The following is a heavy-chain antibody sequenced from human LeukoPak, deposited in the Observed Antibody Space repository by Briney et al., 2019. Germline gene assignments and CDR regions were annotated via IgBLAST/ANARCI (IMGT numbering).Heavy chain of an antibody. CDR2: IKEDGSEK. V-gene: IGHV3-7*01. D-gene: IGHD3-16*01. CDR1: EFTFSDYY. CDR3: ARDRIGGEEY. Sequence: GGSLRLSCAASEFTFSDYYMSWIRQAPGKGLEWVANIKEDGSEKDYVDSVKGRFNISRDNAKNSLYLQMSSLRAEDTAVYFCARDRIGGEEYWGQGTLVTVSS. J-gene: IGHJ4*02.